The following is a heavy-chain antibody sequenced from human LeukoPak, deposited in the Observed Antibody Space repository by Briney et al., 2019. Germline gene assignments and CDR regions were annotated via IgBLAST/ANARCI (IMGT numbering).Heavy chain of an antibody. D-gene: IGHD5-18*01. CDR3: ARGTYSSGPYFDC. CDR1: GGSISSSSYY. Sequence: PSETLSLTCTVSGGSISSSSYYWDWIRQSPGKGLEWIGNIYSGGSTYYTPSLKSRVTISVDTSKNQFSLKLSSVTAADTAVYCCARGTYSSGPYFDCWGQGTLVTVAS. J-gene: IGHJ4*02. V-gene: IGHV4-39*01. CDR2: IYSGGST.